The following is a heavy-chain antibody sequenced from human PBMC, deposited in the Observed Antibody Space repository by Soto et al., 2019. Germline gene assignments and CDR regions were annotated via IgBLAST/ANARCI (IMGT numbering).Heavy chain of an antibody. V-gene: IGHV1-69*02. CDR3: ARRRYCGADCYKNYYFGMDV. D-gene: IGHD2-21*02. CDR2: IIPVLTIT. Sequence: QAQLVQSGAEVKKPGSSVRLSCSTSGGSFSSYTLSWVRQAPGQGLEWMGRIIPVLTITDYAQKFRGRLTITAGKSSNPAYMELTRLRSDDTAIYYCARRRYCGADCYKNYYFGMDVWGQGTTVIVSS. CDR1: GGSFSSYT. J-gene: IGHJ6*02.